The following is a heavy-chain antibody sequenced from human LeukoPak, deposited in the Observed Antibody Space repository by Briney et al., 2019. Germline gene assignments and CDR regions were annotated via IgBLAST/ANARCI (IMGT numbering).Heavy chain of an antibody. CDR3: ARGGIAAAGPDY. Sequence: GGSLRLSCAASGFTVSSNYMSWVRQAPGKGLEWVSVIYSGGSTYYADSVKGRFTISRDNSKNTLYLQMNSLRAEDTAVYCCARGGIAAAGPDYWGQGTLVTVSS. D-gene: IGHD6-13*01. CDR2: IYSGGST. CDR1: GFTVSSNY. V-gene: IGHV3-53*01. J-gene: IGHJ4*02.